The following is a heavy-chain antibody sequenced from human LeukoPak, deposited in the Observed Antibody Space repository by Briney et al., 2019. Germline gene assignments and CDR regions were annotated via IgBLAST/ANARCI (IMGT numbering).Heavy chain of an antibody. CDR1: GFTFSSYA. D-gene: IGHD4-11*01. CDR2: ISGSGDST. Sequence: PGGSLRLSCAASGFTFSSYAMNWVRQAPGKGLEWVSVISGSGDSTNYADSVKGRFTISTDNSKNTLYLQMNSLRAEDTAVYFCARDRLQHYFDYWGQGTLVTVSS. V-gene: IGHV3-23*01. J-gene: IGHJ4*02. CDR3: ARDRLQHYFDY.